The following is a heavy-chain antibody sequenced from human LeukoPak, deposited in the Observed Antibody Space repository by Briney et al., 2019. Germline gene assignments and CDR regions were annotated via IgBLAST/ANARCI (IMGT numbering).Heavy chain of an antibody. CDR1: GFSLTTRGVG. Sequence: SGPTLVNPTQTLTLTCTFSGFSLTTRGVGVGWLRQPPGKALEWLALIYWNDDKRYSPSLQSRLTITKDTSKNQVVLTMTNMAPVDTATYYCARPLYYYDSSGGVNWFDPWGQGTLVTVSS. J-gene: IGHJ5*02. D-gene: IGHD3-22*01. CDR3: ARPLYYYDSSGGVNWFDP. CDR2: IYWNDDK. V-gene: IGHV2-5*01.